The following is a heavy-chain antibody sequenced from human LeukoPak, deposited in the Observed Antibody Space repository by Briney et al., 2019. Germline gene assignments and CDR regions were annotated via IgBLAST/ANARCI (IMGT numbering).Heavy chain of an antibody. CDR2: IKSKTDGGTT. CDR1: GFTFSSHW. D-gene: IGHD3-22*01. Sequence: GGSLRLSCAASGFTFSSHWMSWVRQAPGKGLEWVGRIKSKTDGGTTDYAAPVKGRFTISRDDSKNTLYLQMNSLKTEDTAVYYCTTDGPDSSGYYYPLDYWGQGTLVTVSS. J-gene: IGHJ4*02. V-gene: IGHV3-15*01. CDR3: TTDGPDSSGYYYPLDY.